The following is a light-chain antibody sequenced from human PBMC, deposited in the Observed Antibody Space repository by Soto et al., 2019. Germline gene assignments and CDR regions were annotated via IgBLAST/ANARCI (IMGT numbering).Light chain of an antibody. CDR2: XVF. V-gene: IGKV3-11*01. CDR3: QQRSNWPPQIT. J-gene: IGKJ5*01. Sequence: EIVLTHSPATMALSPGYRASLSXRASQSISIYLAWSQQKPGXAERLIXXXVFXRATGIPVRFSGSGSGTGFTLPISSLEPEDLAVDYCQQRSNWPPQITFGQGTRLEIK. CDR1: QSISIY.